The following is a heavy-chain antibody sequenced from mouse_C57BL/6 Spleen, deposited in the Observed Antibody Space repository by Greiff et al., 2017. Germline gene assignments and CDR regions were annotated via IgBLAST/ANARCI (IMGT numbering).Heavy chain of an antibody. Sequence: VQLQQSGAELMKPGASVKLSCKATGYTFTGYWIEWVKQRPGHGLEWIGEILPGSGSTNYNEKFKGKATFTADTSSNTAYMQLSSLTTEDSAIYYCASPYYYGSRIWAYWGQGTLVTVSA. J-gene: IGHJ3*01. V-gene: IGHV1-9*01. CDR3: ASPYYYGSRIWAY. CDR1: GYTFTGYW. CDR2: ILPGSGST. D-gene: IGHD1-1*01.